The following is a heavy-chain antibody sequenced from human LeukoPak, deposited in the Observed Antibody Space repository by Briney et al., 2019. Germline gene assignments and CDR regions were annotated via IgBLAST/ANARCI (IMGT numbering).Heavy chain of an antibody. V-gene: IGHV1-46*02. CDR2: MYPTSGGA. Sequence: GASVKVSCKASGYTFNDYHVHWVRQAPGQGLEWVGVMYPTSGGANYAQNFQGRVTMTSDTSTSTVYMDLSSLRSEDTAVYYCARDSSRWSTDYWGQGTLVTVSS. D-gene: IGHD6-13*01. J-gene: IGHJ4*02. CDR3: ARDSSRWSTDY. CDR1: GYTFNDYH.